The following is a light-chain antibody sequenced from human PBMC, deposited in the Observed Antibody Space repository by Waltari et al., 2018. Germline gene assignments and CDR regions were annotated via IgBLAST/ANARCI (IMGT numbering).Light chain of an antibody. CDR1: SSDVGYNY. CDR2: DVS. Sequence: QSALTQPASVSGSPGQSITISCTGTSSDVGYNYVSWYQQFPGKAPKLVIYDVSHRPSGVSNRFSGSKSGTTASLTISGLQAEDEADYLCSSYITSSTLFGGGTKLTVL. J-gene: IGLJ2*01. CDR3: SSYITSSTL. V-gene: IGLV2-14*01.